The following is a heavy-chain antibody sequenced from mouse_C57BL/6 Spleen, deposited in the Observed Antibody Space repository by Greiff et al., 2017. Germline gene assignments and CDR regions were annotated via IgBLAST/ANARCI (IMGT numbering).Heavy chain of an antibody. V-gene: IGHV5-17*01. D-gene: IGHD1-1*01. CDR2: ISSGSSTI. CDR3: ARAWCYYYYAMDY. J-gene: IGHJ4*01. CDR1: GFTFSDYG. Sequence: DVHLVESGGGLVKPGGSLKLSCAASGFTFSDYGMHWVRQAPEKGLEWVAYISSGSSTIYYADTVKGRFTISRDNAKNTLFLQMTSLRSEDTAMYYCARAWCYYYYAMDYWGQGTSVTVSS.